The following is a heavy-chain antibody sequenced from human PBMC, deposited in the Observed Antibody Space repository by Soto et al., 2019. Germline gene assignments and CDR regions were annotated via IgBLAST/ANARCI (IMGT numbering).Heavy chain of an antibody. Sequence: QVQLVESGGGVVQPGRSLRLSCAASGFTFSSYGMHWVRQAPGNGLEWVAVISYDGSNKYYADSVKGRFTISRDNSKNTLYLQMNSLRAEDTAVYYCAKRKYSSGLIDYWGQGTLVTVSS. CDR2: ISYDGSNK. CDR3: AKRKYSSGLIDY. CDR1: GFTFSSYG. J-gene: IGHJ4*02. D-gene: IGHD6-19*01. V-gene: IGHV3-30*18.